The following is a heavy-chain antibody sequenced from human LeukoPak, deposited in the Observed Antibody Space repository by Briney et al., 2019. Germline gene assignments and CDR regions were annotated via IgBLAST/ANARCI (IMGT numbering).Heavy chain of an antibody. J-gene: IGHJ4*02. V-gene: IGHV3-7*01. D-gene: IGHD3-22*01. CDR2: IKQDGSEK. CDR1: GFTFSSYW. Sequence: GGSLRLSCAASGFTFSSYWMSWVRQAPGKGLEWVANIKQDGSEKYYVDSVKGRFTISRDNAKNSLYLQMNGLRAEDTAVYYCATEGDYYDSSGEVAYWGQGTLVTVSS. CDR3: ATEGDYYDSSGEVAY.